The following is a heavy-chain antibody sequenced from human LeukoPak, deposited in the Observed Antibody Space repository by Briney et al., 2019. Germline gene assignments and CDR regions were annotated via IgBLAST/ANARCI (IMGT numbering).Heavy chain of an antibody. Sequence: ASVKVSCKASGYTFTSYYMHWVRQAPGQGLEWMGIINPSGGSTSYAQKFQGRVTMTRDMSTSTVYMELSSLRSEDTAVYYCARDAKTYYDILTGYPHRYYYYYMDVWGKGTTVTVSS. J-gene: IGHJ6*03. V-gene: IGHV1-46*01. CDR3: ARDAKTYYDILTGYPHRYYYYYMDV. CDR1: GYTFTSYY. CDR2: INPSGGST. D-gene: IGHD3-9*01.